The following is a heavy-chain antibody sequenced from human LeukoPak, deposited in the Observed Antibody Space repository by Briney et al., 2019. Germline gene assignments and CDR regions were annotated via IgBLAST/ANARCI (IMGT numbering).Heavy chain of an antibody. CDR3: AKQLGYCSDGSCYFPY. CDR1: GFIVSSNY. V-gene: IGHV3-23*01. Sequence: GGSLRLSCAASGFIVSSNYMSWVRQAPGKGLKWVSTISGSGANTYYADSVKGRFTISRDNSKNTLSLQMNSLRVEDTAVYYCAKQLGYCSDGSCYFPYWGQGTLVTVSS. D-gene: IGHD2-15*01. CDR2: ISGSGANT. J-gene: IGHJ4*02.